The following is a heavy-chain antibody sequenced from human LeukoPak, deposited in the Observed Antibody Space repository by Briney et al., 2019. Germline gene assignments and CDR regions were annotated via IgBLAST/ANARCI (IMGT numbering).Heavy chain of an antibody. CDR1: GYTFTGYY. CDR3: ARAGGASDSSGWYVFEY. J-gene: IGHJ4*02. V-gene: IGHV1-2*04. CDR2: INPNSGGT. D-gene: IGHD6-19*01. Sequence: ASVKVSCKASGYTFTGYYMHWVRQAPGQGLEWMGWINPNSGGTNYAQMFQGWVTMTRDTSISTAYMELSRLRSDDTAVYYCARAGGASDSSGWYVFEYWGQGTLVTVSS.